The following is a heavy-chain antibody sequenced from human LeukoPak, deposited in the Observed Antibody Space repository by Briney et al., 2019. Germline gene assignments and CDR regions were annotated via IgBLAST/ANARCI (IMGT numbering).Heavy chain of an antibody. Sequence: SETLSLTCSVSGASFSTNYWSWLRQPPGRGLEWIEYVFDSGSTNYNPSLKSRVTISVDTSTKQFSLRLSSVTAADTAVYYCARLYQQSKWKYYYYYMDVWGKGTAVTVSS. D-gene: IGHD1-1*01. CDR1: GASFSTNY. J-gene: IGHJ6*03. CDR3: ARLYQQSKWKYYYYYMDV. CDR2: VFDSGST. V-gene: IGHV4-59*01.